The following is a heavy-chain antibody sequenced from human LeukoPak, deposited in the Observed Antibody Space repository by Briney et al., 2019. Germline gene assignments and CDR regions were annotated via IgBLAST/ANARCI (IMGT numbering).Heavy chain of an antibody. CDR2: IRYDGSNK. V-gene: IGHV3-30*02. Sequence: QPGGSLRLSCAASGFTFSSYGMHWVRQAPGKGLEWVAFIRYDGSNKYYADSVKGRFTISRDNAKNSLYLQMNSLRTEDTAMYYCARRATTERGHSYGLDFWGQGTLVTVSS. CDR3: ARRATTERGHSYGLDF. J-gene: IGHJ4*02. CDR1: GFTFSSYG. D-gene: IGHD5-18*01.